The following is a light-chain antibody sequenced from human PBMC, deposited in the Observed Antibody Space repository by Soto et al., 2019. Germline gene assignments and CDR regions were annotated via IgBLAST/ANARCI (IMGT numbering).Light chain of an antibody. V-gene: IGKV3-15*01. CDR3: QQFNNWPLT. CDR1: QSISSN. CDR2: GAS. J-gene: IGKJ4*01. Sequence: ESVLTESPATLSVSPGERATLSCRASQSISSNLAWYQQKPGQAPRLLIYGASTRATGFPARFSGSGSGTDFTLTISSLQSEDFAVYYCQQFNNWPLTFGGGTKVDI.